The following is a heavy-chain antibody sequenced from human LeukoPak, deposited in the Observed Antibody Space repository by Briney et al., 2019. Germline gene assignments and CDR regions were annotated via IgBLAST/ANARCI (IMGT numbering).Heavy chain of an antibody. J-gene: IGHJ6*03. V-gene: IGHV4-39*02. CDR2: ISYSGIT. Sequence: SETLSLTCTVSGGSISNISYYWGWNRQPPGKGLEWIGSISYSGITYYNPSLKSRVTMSVDTSKNQFSLKLSSVTAADTAVYYCARGGTIFGVPSPQYMDVWAKGTTVTVSS. CDR3: ARGGTIFGVPSPQYMDV. CDR1: GGSISNISYY. D-gene: IGHD3-3*01.